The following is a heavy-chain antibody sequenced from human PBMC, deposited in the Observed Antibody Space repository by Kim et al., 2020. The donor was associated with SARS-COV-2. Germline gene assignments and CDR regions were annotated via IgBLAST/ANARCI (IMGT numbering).Heavy chain of an antibody. J-gene: IGHJ4*02. D-gene: IGHD5-18*01. V-gene: IGHV4-30-4*01. CDR1: GGSISSGDYY. Sequence: SETLSLTCTVSGGSISSGDYYWSWIRQPPGKGLEWIGYIYYSGSTYYNPSLQSRVTISVDTSKNQFSLKLSSVTAAATAVYYCARVNVDTAMEFDYWGQGTRVTVSS. CDR2: IYYSGST. CDR3: ARVNVDTAMEFDY.